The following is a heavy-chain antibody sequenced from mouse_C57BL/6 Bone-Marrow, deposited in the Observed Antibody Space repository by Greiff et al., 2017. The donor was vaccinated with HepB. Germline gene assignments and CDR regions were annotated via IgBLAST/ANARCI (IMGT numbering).Heavy chain of an antibody. J-gene: IGHJ4*01. V-gene: IGHV14-2*01. CDR1: GFNIKDYY. Sequence: VQLQQSGAELVKPGASVKLSCTASGFNIKDYYMHWVKQRTEQGLEWIGRIDPEDGETKYAPTFQGKATIPADTPSNTAYLQLSSLTSEDTAVYYWSSSYGYDRVYAMDYWGQGTSVTVSS. CDR2: IDPEDGET. CDR3: SSSYGYDRVYAMDY. D-gene: IGHD2-2*01.